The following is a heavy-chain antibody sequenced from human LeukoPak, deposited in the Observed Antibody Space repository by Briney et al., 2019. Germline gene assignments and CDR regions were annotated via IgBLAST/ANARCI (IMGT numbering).Heavy chain of an antibody. CDR3: ARVWGSGSYPIDY. J-gene: IGHJ4*02. Sequence: SETLSLTCTVSGGSISSYYWSWIRQPPGKGLEWIGYIYYSGSTNYSPSLKSRVTISVDTSKNQFSLKLSSVTAADTAVYYCARVWGSGSYPIDYWGQGTLVTVSS. CDR1: GGSISSYY. V-gene: IGHV4-59*01. CDR2: IYYSGST. D-gene: IGHD3-10*01.